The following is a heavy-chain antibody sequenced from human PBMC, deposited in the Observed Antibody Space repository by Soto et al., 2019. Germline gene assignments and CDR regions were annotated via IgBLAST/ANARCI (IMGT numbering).Heavy chain of an antibody. J-gene: IGHJ4*02. CDR3: ARDSTNTYYDYIWGSYRRGGFDY. V-gene: IGHV1-3*01. CDR2: INAGNGNT. D-gene: IGHD3-16*02. CDR1: GYTFTSYA. Sequence: QVQLVQSGAEVKKPGASVKVSCKASGYTFTSYAMHWVRQAPGQRLEWMGWINAGNGNTKYSQKFQGRVTITRDTSASTAYMELSSLRSEETAVYYCARDSTNTYYDYIWGSYRRGGFDYWGQGTLVTVSS.